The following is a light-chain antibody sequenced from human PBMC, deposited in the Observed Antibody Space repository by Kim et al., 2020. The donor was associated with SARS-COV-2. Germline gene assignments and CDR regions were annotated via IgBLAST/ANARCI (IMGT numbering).Light chain of an antibody. CDR2: YDS. CDR3: QVWDSSSDHFVV. J-gene: IGLJ2*01. CDR1: NIGSKS. Sequence: PGKTARSTCGGNNIGSKSVHWYQQKPGQAPVLVIYYDSDRPAGIPERFSGSNSGNTATLTISRVEAGDEADYYCQVWDSSSDHFVVFGGGTQLTVL. V-gene: IGLV3-21*04.